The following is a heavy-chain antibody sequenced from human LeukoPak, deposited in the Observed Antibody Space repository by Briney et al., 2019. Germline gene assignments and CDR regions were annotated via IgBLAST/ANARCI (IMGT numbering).Heavy chain of an antibody. CDR1: SGSFSDFY. V-gene: IGHV4-34*01. CDR3: ARGHATYYDSWSGYSNWFDP. CDR2: INHSGST. D-gene: IGHD3-3*01. Sequence: SETLSLICAVYSGSFSDFYWSWVRQPPGKGLEWIGEINHSGSTNYNPSLKSRVTISVDTSKNQFSLKVNSVTAADTAVYYCARGHATYYDSWSGYSNWFDPWGQGTLVTVSS. J-gene: IGHJ5*02.